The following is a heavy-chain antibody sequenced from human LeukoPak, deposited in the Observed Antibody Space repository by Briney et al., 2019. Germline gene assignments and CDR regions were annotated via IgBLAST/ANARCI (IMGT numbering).Heavy chain of an antibody. CDR3: ASNYYDSSGYHNYFDY. J-gene: IGHJ4*02. Sequence: GASVKVSCKASGGTFSSYAISWVRQAPGRGLEWMGGIIPIFGTANYARKFQGRVTITADESTSTAYMELSSLRSEDTAVYYCASNYYDSSGYHNYFDYWGQGTLVTVSS. V-gene: IGHV1-69*13. D-gene: IGHD3-22*01. CDR1: GGTFSSYA. CDR2: IIPIFGTA.